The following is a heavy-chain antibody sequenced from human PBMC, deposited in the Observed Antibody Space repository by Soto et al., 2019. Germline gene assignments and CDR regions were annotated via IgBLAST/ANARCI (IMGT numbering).Heavy chain of an antibody. Sequence: GGSLRLSCAASGFTFSSYAMSWVRQAPGKGLEWVSAISGSGGSTYYADSVKGRFTISRDNSKNTLYLQMNSLRAEDTAVYYCAKGGCSSTSCYEYYYYYMDVWGKGTTVTVSS. CDR1: GFTFSSYA. D-gene: IGHD2-2*01. CDR3: AKGGCSSTSCYEYYYYYMDV. CDR2: ISGSGGST. V-gene: IGHV3-23*01. J-gene: IGHJ6*03.